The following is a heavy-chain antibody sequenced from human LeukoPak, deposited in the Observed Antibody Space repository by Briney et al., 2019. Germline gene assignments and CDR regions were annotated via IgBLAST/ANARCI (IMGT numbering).Heavy chain of an antibody. CDR1: GGSISSYY. D-gene: IGHD4-17*01. CDR3: ARDGGVGTVTTMKEGNWFDP. V-gene: IGHV4-4*07. CDR2: IYTSGST. Sequence: SETLSLTCTVSGGSISSYYWSWIRQPAGKGLEWIGRIYTSGSTNYNPSLKSRVTMSVDTSRNQFSLKLSSVTAADTVVYYCARDGGVGTVTTMKEGNWFDPWGQGTLVTVSS. J-gene: IGHJ5*02.